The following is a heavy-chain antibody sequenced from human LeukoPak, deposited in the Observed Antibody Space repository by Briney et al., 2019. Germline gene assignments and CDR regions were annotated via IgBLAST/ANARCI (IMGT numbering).Heavy chain of an antibody. CDR1: GFTFSSYA. V-gene: IGHV3-30*04. CDR2: ISYDGSNK. D-gene: IGHD6-13*01. Sequence: PGGSLRLSCAASGFTFSSYAMHWVRQAPGKGLEWVAVISYDGSNKYYADSVKGRFTISRDNSKNTLYLQMNSLRAEDTAVYYCARVYSSSWSYYYYYMDVWGKGTTVTVSS. J-gene: IGHJ6*03. CDR3: ARVYSSSWSYYYYYMDV.